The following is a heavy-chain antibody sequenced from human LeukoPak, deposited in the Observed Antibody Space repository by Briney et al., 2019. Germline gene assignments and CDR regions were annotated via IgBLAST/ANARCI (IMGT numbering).Heavy chain of an antibody. CDR1: GGTFSSYA. CDR2: IIPIFGTA. J-gene: IGHJ6*02. V-gene: IGHV1-69*13. CDR3: ARPNYDSSGYYFSYYYGMDV. D-gene: IGHD3-22*01. Sequence: SVKVSCKASGGTFSSYAISWVRQAPGQGLEWMGGIIPIFGTANYAQKFQGRVTITADVSTSTAYMELSSLRSEDTAVYYCARPNYDSSGYYFSYYYGMDVWGQGTTVTVSS.